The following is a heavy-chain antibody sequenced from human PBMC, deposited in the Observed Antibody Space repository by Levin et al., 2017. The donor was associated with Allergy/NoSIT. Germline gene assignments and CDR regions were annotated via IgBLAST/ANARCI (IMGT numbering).Heavy chain of an antibody. CDR1: GYTFSSYG. D-gene: IGHD2-2*01. CDR3: ARWSGYCSSTSCATDFDY. J-gene: IGHJ4*02. CDR2: IFAYNGDT. V-gene: IGHV1-18*04. Sequence: AASVKVSCKTSGYTFSSYGISWVRQAPGQGLEWMGWIFAYNGDTKYAEKVQGRVTLTPDTSTSTAYMELRSLRSDDTAVYYCARWSGYCSSTSCATDFDYWGQGTLVIVSS.